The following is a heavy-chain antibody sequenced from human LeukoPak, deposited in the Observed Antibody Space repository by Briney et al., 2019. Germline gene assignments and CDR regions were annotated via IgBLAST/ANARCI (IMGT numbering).Heavy chain of an antibody. Sequence: PTGGSLRLSCAASGFIFSSYAMHWVRQAPGKGLEWVAGISYDGSNEYYPDSVKGRFTISRDNSKNTLYLQMNSLRIEDSAEYYCLGGTGWIFDYWGQGTLVTVSS. CDR3: LGGTGWIFDY. CDR1: GFIFSSYA. J-gene: IGHJ4*02. D-gene: IGHD6-19*01. V-gene: IGHV3-30-3*01. CDR2: ISYDGSNE.